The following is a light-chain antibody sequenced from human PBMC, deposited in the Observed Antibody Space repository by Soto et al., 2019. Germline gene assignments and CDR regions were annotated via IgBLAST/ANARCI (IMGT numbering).Light chain of an antibody. J-gene: IGKJ1*01. CDR3: QQYGSLSWT. V-gene: IGKV3-20*01. CDR1: QSISNSY. CDR2: GAS. Sequence: EIVLTQSPGTLSLSPGKRASLSCRASQSISNSYLAWCQQKPGQAPRLLIYGASSRATGIPDRFSGSGSGTEFTLTISRLEPEHFAVYYCQQYGSLSWTFGQGTRVDIK.